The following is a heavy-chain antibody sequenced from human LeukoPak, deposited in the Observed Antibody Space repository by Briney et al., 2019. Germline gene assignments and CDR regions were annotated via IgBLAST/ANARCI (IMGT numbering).Heavy chain of an antibody. J-gene: IGHJ5*02. Sequence: GGSLRLSCAASGFTFSSYGMYWVRQAPGKGLEWVAVISHDGNNEDYADSVKGRFTISRDNSKNTLYLQMNSLRAEDTAVYYCAKDFTMVRGVIPNWFDPWGQGTLVTVSS. D-gene: IGHD3-10*01. V-gene: IGHV3-30*18. CDR2: ISHDGNNE. CDR1: GFTFSSYG. CDR3: AKDFTMVRGVIPNWFDP.